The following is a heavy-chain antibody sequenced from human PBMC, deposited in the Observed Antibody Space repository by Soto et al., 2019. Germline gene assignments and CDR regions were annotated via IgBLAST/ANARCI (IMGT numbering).Heavy chain of an antibody. CDR2: IYYSGST. J-gene: IGHJ4*02. CDR1: GGSISSSSYY. Sequence: SETLSLTCTVSGGSISSSSYYWGWIRQPPGKGLEWIGSIYYSGSTYYNPSLKSRVTISVDTSKNQFSLKLSSVTAADTAVYYCAIQWRAAVAGIGMWYWGPGTLVTVSS. V-gene: IGHV4-39*01. D-gene: IGHD6-19*01. CDR3: AIQWRAAVAGIGMWY.